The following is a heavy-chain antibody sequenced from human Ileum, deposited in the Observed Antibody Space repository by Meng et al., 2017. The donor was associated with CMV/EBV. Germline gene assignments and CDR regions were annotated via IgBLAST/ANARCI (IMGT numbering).Heavy chain of an antibody. Sequence: GGSLRLSCAASGFPFEDYGMNWVRQAPGKGLEWVSGINWKGSRTDYADSVKGRFTISRDDAKNSLYLQMNSLRDEDTALYYCARDRWGPDVWGQGTTVTVSS. J-gene: IGHJ6*02. V-gene: IGHV3-20*04. D-gene: IGHD3-16*01. CDR3: ARDRWGPDV. CDR1: GFPFEDYG. CDR2: INWKGSRT.